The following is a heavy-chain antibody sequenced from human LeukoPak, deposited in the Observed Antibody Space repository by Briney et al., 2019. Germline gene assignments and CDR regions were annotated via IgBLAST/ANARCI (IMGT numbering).Heavy chain of an antibody. V-gene: IGHV3-30-3*01. CDR2: ISYDGSNK. D-gene: IGHD5-18*01. CDR1: GFTFSSYA. CDR3: ARDSEMVDTAMVMDY. Sequence: GGSLRLSCAASGFTFSSYAMHWVRQAPGKGLEWVAVISYDGSNKYYADSVKGRFTISRDNSKNTLYLQMNSLRAEDTAVYYCARDSEMVDTAMVMDYWGQGTLVTVSS. J-gene: IGHJ4*02.